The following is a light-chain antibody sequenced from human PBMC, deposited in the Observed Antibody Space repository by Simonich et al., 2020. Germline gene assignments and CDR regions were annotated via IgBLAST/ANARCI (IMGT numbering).Light chain of an antibody. CDR2: DNN. Sequence: QSVLTQPPSVSAAPGQQVTISCSGRSSNIGNNYVSWYQQLPGTAPKLPMYDNNKRPSGIPDRFSGSKSGTSATLGITGLQTGDEADYYCGTWDSSLSAVVFGGGTKLTVL. V-gene: IGLV1-51*01. CDR3: GTWDSSLSAVV. CDR1: SSNIGNNY. J-gene: IGLJ2*01.